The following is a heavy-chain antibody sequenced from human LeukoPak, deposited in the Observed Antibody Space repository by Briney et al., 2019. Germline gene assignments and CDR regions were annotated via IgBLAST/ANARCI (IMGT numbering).Heavy chain of an antibody. V-gene: IGHV1-69*01. CDR2: IIPIFDAA. D-gene: IGHD3-9*01. J-gene: IGHJ4*02. CDR1: GGTFSNYA. CDR3: ARDLLGSATSYSSGAWDY. Sequence: SVKVSCKASGGTFSNYAISWVRQAPRQGLEWMGGIIPIFDAADNAQKFQGRLTITADESTSTAYMELSSLRAEDTAVYYCARDLLGSATSYSSGAWDYWGQGTLVTVSS.